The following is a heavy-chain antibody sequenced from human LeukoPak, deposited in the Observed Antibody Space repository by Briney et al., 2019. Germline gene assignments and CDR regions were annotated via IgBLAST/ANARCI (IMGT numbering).Heavy chain of an antibody. J-gene: IGHJ4*02. CDR1: GFTFSSHA. Sequence: GGSLRLSCAASGFTFSSHAISWVRQAPGQGLEWMGGIIPIFGTANYAQKFQGRVTITADESTSTAYMELSSLRSEDTAVYYCARTDQDYYDSSGYYYFFPIDYWGQGTLVTVSS. CDR2: IIPIFGTA. V-gene: IGHV1-69*01. D-gene: IGHD3-22*01. CDR3: ARTDQDYYDSSGYYYFFPIDY.